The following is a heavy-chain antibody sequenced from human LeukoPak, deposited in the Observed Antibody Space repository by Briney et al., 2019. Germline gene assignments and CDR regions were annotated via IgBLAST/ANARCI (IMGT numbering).Heavy chain of an antibody. V-gene: IGHV3-21*01. Sequence: PGGSLRLSCAASGFTFSSYSMNWVRQAPGKGLEWVSSISSSSSYIYYADSVKGRFTISRDNAKNSLYLQMNSLRAEDTAVYYCARALRRPLQYYFDYWGQGTLVTVSS. J-gene: IGHJ4*02. CDR1: GFTFSSYS. CDR3: ARALRRPLQYYFDY. CDR2: ISSSSSYI. D-gene: IGHD4-11*01.